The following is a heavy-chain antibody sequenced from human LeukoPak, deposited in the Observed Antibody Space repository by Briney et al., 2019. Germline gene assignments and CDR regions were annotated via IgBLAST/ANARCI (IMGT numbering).Heavy chain of an antibody. D-gene: IGHD3-10*01. CDR2: INGYGNTT. Sequence: GGSLRLSCEVSGFTFSDHWMHWIRQVPGKGLVWVSRINGYGNTTTYAGFVKGRFTISRDNSKNTLYLQMNSLRAEDTAVYYCAKDRRITMVRGVPDWFDPWGQGTLVTVSS. V-gene: IGHV3-74*01. CDR1: GFTFSDHW. J-gene: IGHJ5*02. CDR3: AKDRRITMVRGVPDWFDP.